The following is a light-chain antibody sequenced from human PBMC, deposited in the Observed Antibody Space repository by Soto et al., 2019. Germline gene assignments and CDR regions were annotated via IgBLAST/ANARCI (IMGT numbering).Light chain of an antibody. V-gene: IGKV3-15*01. CDR3: QQYNDSPPS. CDR1: QSVASS. Sequence: IVLTQSPGTLSLSPGERATLSCRASQSVASSSIAWYQQRLGQAPRLLLYDESNRATGVPARFSGCGYGREVTRPVISPQSEGIAVDFCQQYNDSPPSFCQGTRLEIK. CDR2: DES. J-gene: IGKJ5*01.